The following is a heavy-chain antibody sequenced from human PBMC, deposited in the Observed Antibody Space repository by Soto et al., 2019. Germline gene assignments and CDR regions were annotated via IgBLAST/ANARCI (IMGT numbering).Heavy chain of an antibody. CDR3: ARAKGYSYGKYWFDP. V-gene: IGHV4-59*01. CDR1: GGSIISYY. J-gene: IGHJ5*02. CDR2: IYYSGST. D-gene: IGHD5-18*01. Sequence: PSETLSLTCTVSGGSIISYYWSWIRQPPGKGLEWIGYIYYSGSTNYNPSLKSRVTISVDTSKNQFSLKLSSVTAADTAVYYCARAKGYSYGKYWFDPWGQGTLVTVSS.